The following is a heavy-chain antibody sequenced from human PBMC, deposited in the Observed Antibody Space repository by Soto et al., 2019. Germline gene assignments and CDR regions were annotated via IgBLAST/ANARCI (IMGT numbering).Heavy chain of an antibody. Sequence: RASVKVSCKASGGTFSSYAISWVRQAPGQGLEWMGGIIPIFGTANYAQKFQGRVTITADKSTSTAYMELSGLRSEDTAVYYCARGGYYYDSSGPRYYYYGMDVWGQGTTVTVSS. J-gene: IGHJ6*02. V-gene: IGHV1-69*06. CDR2: IIPIFGTA. D-gene: IGHD3-22*01. CDR1: GGTFSSYA. CDR3: ARGGYYYDSSGPRYYYYGMDV.